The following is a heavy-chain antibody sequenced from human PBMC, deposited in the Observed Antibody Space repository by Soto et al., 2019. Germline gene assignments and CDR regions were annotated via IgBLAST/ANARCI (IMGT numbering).Heavy chain of an antibody. D-gene: IGHD5-12*01. Sequence: EVQLVESGGGLVKPGGSLRLSCAASGFTFSNAWMSWVRQAPGKGLEWVGRIKSKTDGGTTDYAAPVKGRFTISRDDSKNTLYLQMNSLKTEDTAVYYCTTVYSGYGLNDAFDIWGQGTMVTVSS. J-gene: IGHJ3*02. CDR2: IKSKTDGGTT. V-gene: IGHV3-15*01. CDR1: GFTFSNAW. CDR3: TTVYSGYGLNDAFDI.